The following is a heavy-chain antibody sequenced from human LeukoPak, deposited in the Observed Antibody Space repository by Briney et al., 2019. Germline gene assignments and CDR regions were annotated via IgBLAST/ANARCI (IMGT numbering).Heavy chain of an antibody. Sequence: GGSLRLSCAASGFTFSSYAMSWVRQAPGKGLEWVSTINGGGVNTHYPDSVGGRFTISRDNSKNTLFLQMNSLRDEDTAVYYCAKDLSSNYGPADYWRQGNLVTVSS. CDR2: INGGGVNT. CDR3: AKDLSSNYGPADY. CDR1: GFTFSSYA. V-gene: IGHV3-23*01. D-gene: IGHD4-11*01. J-gene: IGHJ4*02.